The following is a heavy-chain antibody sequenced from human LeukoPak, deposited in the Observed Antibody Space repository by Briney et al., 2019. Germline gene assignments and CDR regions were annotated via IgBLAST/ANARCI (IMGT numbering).Heavy chain of an antibody. J-gene: IGHJ4*02. V-gene: IGHV3-48*01. CDR2: IRSSSTI. CDR1: GFTFSSYS. D-gene: IGHD2-2*03. Sequence: GGSLRLSCAASGFTFSSYSMNWVRQAPGEGLEWVSYIRSSSTIYYADSVKARFTISRDNAKNTLYLEMNRLRAEDTAVSYCARDSVDIVVVPAAIGFDYWGQGTLVTVSS. CDR3: ARDSVDIVVVPAAIGFDY.